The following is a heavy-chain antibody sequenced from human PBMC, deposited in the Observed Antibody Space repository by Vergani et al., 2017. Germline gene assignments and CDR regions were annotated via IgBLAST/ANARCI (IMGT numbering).Heavy chain of an antibody. D-gene: IGHD4-11*01. V-gene: IGHV1-8*01. CDR3: ARDAGGPLYSNYVLAGAFDI. CDR1: GYTFTSYD. J-gene: IGHJ3*02. Sequence: QVQLVQSGAEVKKPGASVKVSCKASGYTFTSYDINWVRQATGQGLEWMGWMNPNSGNTGYAQKFQGRVTMTRNTSISTAYMELSSLRSEDTAVYYCARDAGGPLYSNYVLAGAFDIWGQGTMVTVSS. CDR2: MNPNSGNT.